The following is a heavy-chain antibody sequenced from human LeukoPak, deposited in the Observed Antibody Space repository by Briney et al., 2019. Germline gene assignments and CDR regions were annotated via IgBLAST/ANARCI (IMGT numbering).Heavy chain of an antibody. CDR1: GGSISDYY. Sequence: SGTLSLTCTVSGGSISDYYWSWIRQSPGKGLEWIGYIYYSGNTNYNPSLKSRVTISVDTSKNQFSLELSSVTAADTAVYYCARDAGGSYQSFDYWGQGTLVTVSS. V-gene: IGHV4-59*01. CDR3: ARDAGGSYQSFDY. CDR2: IYYSGNT. D-gene: IGHD1-26*01. J-gene: IGHJ4*02.